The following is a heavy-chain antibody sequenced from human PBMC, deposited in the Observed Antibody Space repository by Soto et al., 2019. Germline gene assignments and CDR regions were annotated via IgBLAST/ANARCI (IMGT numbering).Heavy chain of an antibody. J-gene: IGHJ3*02. V-gene: IGHV1-18*01. CDR1: GYTFTSYG. Sequence: QVQLVQSGAEVKKPGASVKVSCKASGYTFTSYGISWVRQAPGQGLEWMGWISAYNGNTNYAQKLQGRVTMTTYTSTSTAYMELRSLRSDDTAVYYCARAPRGFIEGGGAFDIWGQGTMDTVSS. D-gene: IGHD3-10*01. CDR3: ARAPRGFIEGGGAFDI. CDR2: ISAYNGNT.